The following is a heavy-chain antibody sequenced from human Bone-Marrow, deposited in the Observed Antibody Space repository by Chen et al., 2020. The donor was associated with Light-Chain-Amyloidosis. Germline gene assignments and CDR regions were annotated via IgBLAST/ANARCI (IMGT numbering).Heavy chain of an antibody. D-gene: IGHD2-2*01. CDR1: GFTFDDYA. J-gene: IGHJ5*02. V-gene: IGHV3-9*01. CDR3: AKDIIPAATGGWNWFDP. CDR2: ISWNSGSI. Sequence: EVQLVESGGGLVQHGRSLRLSCAASGFTFDDYAMPWVRQAPGKGLEWVSGISWNSGSIGYADSVKGRFTISRDNAKNSLYLQMNSLRAEDTALYYCAKDIIPAATGGWNWFDPWGQGTLVTVSS.